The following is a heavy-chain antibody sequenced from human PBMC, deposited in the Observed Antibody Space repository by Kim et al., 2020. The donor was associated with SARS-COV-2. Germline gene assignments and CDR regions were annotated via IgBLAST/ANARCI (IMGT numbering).Heavy chain of an antibody. D-gene: IGHD3-10*01. Sequence: GGSLRLSCAASGFTFSSYAMSWVRQAPGKGLEWVSAISGSGGSTYYADSVKGRFTISRDNSKNTLYLQMNSLRAEDTAVYYCAKVFGRGQWGAITVRGVIRNGPYFDYWGQGTLGSVSS. CDR2: ISGSGGST. J-gene: IGHJ4*02. CDR1: GFTFSSYA. V-gene: IGHV3-23*01. CDR3: AKVFGRGQWGAITVRGVIRNGPYFDY.